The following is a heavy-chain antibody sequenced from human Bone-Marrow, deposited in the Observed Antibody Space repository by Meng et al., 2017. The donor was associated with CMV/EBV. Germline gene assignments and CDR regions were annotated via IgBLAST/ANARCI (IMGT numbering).Heavy chain of an antibody. V-gene: IGHV3-64*02. J-gene: IGHJ4*02. CDR3: AREVKGGGSFDY. CDR2: ISGNGGST. CDR1: GFTFSTYP. Sequence: GESLKISCEGSGFTFSTYPMHWVRQAPGKGLESVSAISGNGGSTYYADSVKGRFTISRDNSKNTLSLQMGSLRAEDMAVYYCAREVKGGGSFDYWGQGTLVTVTS. D-gene: IGHD3-16*01.